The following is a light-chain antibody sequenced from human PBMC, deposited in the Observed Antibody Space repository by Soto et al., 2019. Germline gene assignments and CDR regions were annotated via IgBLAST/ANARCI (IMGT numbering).Light chain of an antibody. J-gene: IGKJ1*01. CDR1: QSVSSSY. V-gene: IGKV3-15*01. Sequence: EIVLTQSPGTLSLSPGERATLXXRASQSVSSSYLAWYQQKPGQAPRVXIYVASTRATGIPARFSGSGSGTEFTLTISSLQSEDFAVYYCQQYNNWPRTFGQGTKVDIK. CDR2: VAS. CDR3: QQYNNWPRT.